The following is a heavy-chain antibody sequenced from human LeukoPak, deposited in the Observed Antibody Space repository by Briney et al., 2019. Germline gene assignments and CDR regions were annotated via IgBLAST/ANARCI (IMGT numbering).Heavy chain of an antibody. CDR2: INTDGSST. CDR1: GFTFSAYG. Sequence: GGSLTLSCAASGFTFSAYGMHWVRQAPGKGLVWVSRINTDGSSTSYADSVKGRFTISRDNAKNTLYLQMNSLRAEDTAVYYCAGTRWELFLDWGQGTMVTVSS. V-gene: IGHV3-74*01. J-gene: IGHJ3*01. D-gene: IGHD1-26*01. CDR3: AGTRWELFLD.